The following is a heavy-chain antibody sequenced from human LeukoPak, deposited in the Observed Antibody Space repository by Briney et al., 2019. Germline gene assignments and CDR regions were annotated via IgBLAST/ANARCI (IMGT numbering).Heavy chain of an antibody. D-gene: IGHD1-26*01. Sequence: KPSETLSLTCTVSGGSISSYYWSWIRQPPGKGLEWIGYIYYSGSTNYNPSLKSRVTISVDTSKNQFSLKLSSVTAADTAVYYCARHGIVGATSPTRVGSDNWFDPWGQGTLVTVSS. J-gene: IGHJ5*02. CDR2: IYYSGST. CDR1: GGSISSYY. V-gene: IGHV4-59*08. CDR3: ARHGIVGATSPTRVGSDNWFDP.